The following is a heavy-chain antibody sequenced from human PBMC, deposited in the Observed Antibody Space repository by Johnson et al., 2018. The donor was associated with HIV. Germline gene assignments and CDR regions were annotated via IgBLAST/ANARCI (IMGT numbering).Heavy chain of an antibody. V-gene: IGHV3-23*04. CDR1: GFTFSSYA. CDR2: IRGSGGST. Sequence: VQVVESGGGLVQPGGSLRLSCAASGFTFSSYAMSWVRRAPGKGLEWVSAIRGSGGSTYYADSVKGRFTISRDNSKNTLYLQMNSLRAEDTAVYYCTTDEGVGATPPRAFDIWGQGTMVAVSS. CDR3: TTDEGVGATPPRAFDI. J-gene: IGHJ3*02. D-gene: IGHD1-26*01.